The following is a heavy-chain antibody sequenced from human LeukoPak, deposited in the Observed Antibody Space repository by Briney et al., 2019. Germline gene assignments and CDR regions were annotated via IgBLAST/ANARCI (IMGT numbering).Heavy chain of an antibody. V-gene: IGHV1-8*01. CDR2: MNPNSGNT. D-gene: IGHD5-18*01. CDR3: ARSDSYGLRPVY. J-gene: IGHJ4*02. CDR1: GYTFTSYD. Sequence: ASVKVSCKASGYTFTSYDIHWVRQATGQGLEWMGWMNPNSGNTGYAEKFQGRVTMTRNTSISTAYMDLSSLRSEDTAVYYCARSDSYGLRPVYWGQGTLVTVSS.